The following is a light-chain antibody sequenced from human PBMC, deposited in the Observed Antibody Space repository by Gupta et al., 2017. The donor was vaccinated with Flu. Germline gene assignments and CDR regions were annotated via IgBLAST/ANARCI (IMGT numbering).Light chain of an antibody. J-gene: IGKJ1*01. CDR2: QAS. CDR1: EDIDIW. Sequence: IQMTQSPSTLSASVGETVTITCRASEDIDIWLAWYQQKPGKAPKFLIYQASNLESGITSRFSGSGFGTEFSLTITDRQQDDFAAYDCQQDFDFSPERFGQGTTVEI. V-gene: IGKV1-5*03. CDR3: QQDFDFSPER.